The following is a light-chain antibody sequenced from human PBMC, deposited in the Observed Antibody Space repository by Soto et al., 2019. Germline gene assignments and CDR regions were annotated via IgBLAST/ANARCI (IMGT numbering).Light chain of an antibody. CDR2: GAS. CDR3: QQYNNWLYT. J-gene: IGKJ2*01. CDR1: QSVSK. V-gene: IGKV3-15*01. Sequence: EIVMTQSPATLSVSPGERATLSCRASQSVSKLAWYQQKPGQAPRLLIYGASTRATGIPARFSGSGSGTEFTLTISSLQSEDFAVYYCQQYNNWLYTCGPGTKLEIK.